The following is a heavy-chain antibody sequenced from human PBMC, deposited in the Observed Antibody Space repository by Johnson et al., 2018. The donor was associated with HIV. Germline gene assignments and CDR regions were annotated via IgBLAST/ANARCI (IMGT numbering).Heavy chain of an antibody. Sequence: QVQLVESGGGLVQPGGSLRLSCAAPGFTFSSYAMHWVRQAPGKGLEWGAVMGYDGSNKTYADSVKGRLTVSRDNSKNTLYLQMNSLRAEDTAVYYCAKDLGDFWSGYYFDIWGQGTMVTVSS. V-gene: IGHV3-30*04. CDR2: MGYDGSNK. J-gene: IGHJ3*02. CDR3: AKDLGDFWSGYYFDI. D-gene: IGHD3-3*01. CDR1: GFTFSSYA.